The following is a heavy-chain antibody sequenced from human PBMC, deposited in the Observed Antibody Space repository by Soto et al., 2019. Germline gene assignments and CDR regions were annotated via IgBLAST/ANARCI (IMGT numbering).Heavy chain of an antibody. Sequence: GGSLRLSCAASGFTFSSYDMHWVRQATGKGLEWVSAIGTAGDTYYPGSVKGRFTISRENAKNSLYLQMNSLRAEDTAVYYCARDRGYDILTGYYPHDAFDIWGQGTMVTVSS. V-gene: IGHV3-13*01. D-gene: IGHD3-9*01. J-gene: IGHJ3*02. CDR2: IGTAGDT. CDR1: GFTFSSYD. CDR3: ARDRGYDILTGYYPHDAFDI.